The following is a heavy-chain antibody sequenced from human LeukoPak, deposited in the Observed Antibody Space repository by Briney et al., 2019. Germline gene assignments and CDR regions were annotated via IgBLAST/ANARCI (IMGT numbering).Heavy chain of an antibody. V-gene: IGHV3-13*01. CDR2: IGTAGDT. CDR1: GFTFSSYD. Sequence: PGGSLRLSCAASGFTFSSYDMHWVRQATGKGLEWVSAIGTAGDTYYPGSVKGRFTISRENAKNSLYLQMNSLRAGGTAVYYCARGTSSGWFSDAFDIWGQGTMVTVSS. J-gene: IGHJ3*02. D-gene: IGHD6-19*01. CDR3: ARGTSSGWFSDAFDI.